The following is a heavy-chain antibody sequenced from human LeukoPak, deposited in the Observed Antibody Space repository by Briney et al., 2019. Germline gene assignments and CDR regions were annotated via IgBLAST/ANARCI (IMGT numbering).Heavy chain of an antibody. CDR3: AKVYQQWLLRIDY. CDR2: ISYDGSNK. V-gene: IGHV3-30*18. J-gene: IGHJ4*02. CDR1: GFTSSSYG. Sequence: GRSLRLSCAASGFTSSSYGMHWVRQAPGKGLEWVAVISYDGSNKYYADSVKGRFTTSRDNSKNTLYLQMNSLRAEDTAVYYCAKVYQQWLLRIDYWGQGTLVTVSS. D-gene: IGHD6-19*01.